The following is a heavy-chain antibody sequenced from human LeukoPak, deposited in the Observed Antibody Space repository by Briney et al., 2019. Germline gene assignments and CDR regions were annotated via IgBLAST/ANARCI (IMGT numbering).Heavy chain of an antibody. V-gene: IGHV7-4-1*02. Sequence: ASVKVSCKASGYTFTSYAMNWVRQAPGQGLEWMGWINTNTGNPTYAQGFTGRFVFSLDTSVSTAYLQISSLKAEDTAVYYCAREKEAGYNPEFDYWGQGTLVTVSS. CDR3: AREKEAGYNPEFDY. J-gene: IGHJ4*02. CDR1: GYTFTSYA. CDR2: INTNTGNP. D-gene: IGHD5-24*01.